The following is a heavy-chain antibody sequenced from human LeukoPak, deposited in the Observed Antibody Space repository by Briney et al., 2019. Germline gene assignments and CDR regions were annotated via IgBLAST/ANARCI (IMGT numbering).Heavy chain of an antibody. CDR3: ARLKTGDVHKKTNKWFDP. V-gene: IGHV4-61*02. D-gene: IGHD7-27*01. J-gene: IGHJ5*02. Sequence: PSETLSLTCNVSGDSLSSSRFSWNWIRQPAGTTLEWLGRIYNTGNTYYNPSLKSRVAMSLDAPRNQFSLTLTSVTAADTAIYYCARLKTGDVHKKTNKWFDPWGQGTLVTVSS. CDR2: IYNTGNT. CDR1: GDSLSSSRFS.